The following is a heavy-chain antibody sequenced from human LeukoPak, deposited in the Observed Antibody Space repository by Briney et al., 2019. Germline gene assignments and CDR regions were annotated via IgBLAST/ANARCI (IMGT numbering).Heavy chain of an antibody. V-gene: IGHV4-59*01. Sequence: PSETLSLTCTGSGGSITAYYWTWIRQPPGKGLEWIGYMYYGGNTNYNPSLKSRVTISVETSKKPFTLQLNSATAAETAVYCCACRKLGNDYWGQGTLVTVSS. J-gene: IGHJ4*02. D-gene: IGHD7-27*01. CDR2: MYYGGNT. CDR1: GGSITAYY. CDR3: ACRKLGNDY.